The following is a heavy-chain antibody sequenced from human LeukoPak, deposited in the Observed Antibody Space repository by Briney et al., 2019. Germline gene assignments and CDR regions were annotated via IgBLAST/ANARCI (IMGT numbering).Heavy chain of an antibody. D-gene: IGHD3-10*01. J-gene: IGHJ4*02. CDR3: ARDVGGLDY. CDR1: SGSINSGSYY. Sequence: SQTLSLTCTVSSGSINSGSYYWRWIRQPAGKGLEWIGRIYTSGRTTNYNPSLKSRITISVDTSKNQFSLKLSSVTAPDTAVYYCARDVGGLDYWGQGTLVPVSS. V-gene: IGHV4-61*02. CDR2: IYTSGRTT.